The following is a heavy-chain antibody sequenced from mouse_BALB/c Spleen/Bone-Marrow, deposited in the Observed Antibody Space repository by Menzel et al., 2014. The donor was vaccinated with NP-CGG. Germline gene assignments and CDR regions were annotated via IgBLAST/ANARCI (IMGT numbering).Heavy chain of an antibody. CDR2: ISSGSSTI. D-gene: IGHD4-1*01. V-gene: IGHV5-17*02. CDR3: TRGGNWDDFDS. Sequence: EVKVVDSGGGLVQPGGSRKLSCAASGFTFSSFGMHWVRQAPEKGLEWVAYISSGSSTIFYADTVKGRFTVSRDNPKNTLFLQMTSLRSEDTAMYFCTRGGNWDDFDSWGRGTTLTVSS. CDR1: GFTFSSFG. J-gene: IGHJ2*01.